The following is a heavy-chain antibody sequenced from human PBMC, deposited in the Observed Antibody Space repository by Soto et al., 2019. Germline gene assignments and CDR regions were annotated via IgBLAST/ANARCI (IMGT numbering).Heavy chain of an antibody. CDR2: IIPIFGTA. Sequence: QVQLVQSGAEVKKPGSSVKVSCKASGGTFSSYAISWVRQAPGQGLEWMGGIIPIFGTANYAQKFQGRVTITADESTSTAYMELSSLTSEDTAVYYCAGRHPRESYYYDSSGYFHYFDYWGQGTLVTVSS. J-gene: IGHJ4*02. D-gene: IGHD3-22*01. CDR3: AGRHPRESYYYDSSGYFHYFDY. CDR1: GGTFSSYA. V-gene: IGHV1-69*01.